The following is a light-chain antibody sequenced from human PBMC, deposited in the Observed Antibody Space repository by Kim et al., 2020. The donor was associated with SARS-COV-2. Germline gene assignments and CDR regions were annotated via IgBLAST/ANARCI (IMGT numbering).Light chain of an antibody. CDR2: GKN. V-gene: IGLV3-19*01. J-gene: IGLJ2*01. CDR3: NSRDSNDNVV. CDR1: SLRSYY. Sequence: VALGRTVRIKRQGDSLRSYYVTWYQQKPGQAPILVIYGKNNRPSGIPDRFSGSSSGNTASLTITGTQAGDEADYYCNSRDSNDNVVFGGGTQLTVL.